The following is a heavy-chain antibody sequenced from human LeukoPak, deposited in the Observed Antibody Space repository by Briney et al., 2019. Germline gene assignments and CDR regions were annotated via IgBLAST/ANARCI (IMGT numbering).Heavy chain of an antibody. V-gene: IGHV4-61*01. CDR1: GGSISSGSYY. J-gene: IGHJ4*02. CDR2: IYYSGST. D-gene: IGHD5-24*01. CDR3: AISKEMATITFDY. Sequence: PSETLTLTCTVSGGSISSGSYYWSWIRQPPGKGLEWIGYIYYSGSTNYNPSLKSRVTISVDTSKNQFSLKLSSVTAADTAVYYCAISKEMATITFDYWGQGTLVTVSS.